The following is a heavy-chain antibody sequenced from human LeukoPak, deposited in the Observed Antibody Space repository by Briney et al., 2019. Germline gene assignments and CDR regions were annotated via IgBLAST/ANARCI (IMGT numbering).Heavy chain of an antibody. CDR2: IKQDGSEK. CDR3: ASRSSVAGTGPG. D-gene: IGHD6-13*01. Sequence: PGGSLRLSCAASGFTFSDYWMSWVRQAPGKGREWVANIKQDGSEKYYVDSVKGRFTISRDNAKNSLYLEMNSLRAEDTAVYYCASRSSVAGTGPGWGQGTLVTVSS. J-gene: IGHJ4*02. V-gene: IGHV3-7*01. CDR1: GFTFSDYW.